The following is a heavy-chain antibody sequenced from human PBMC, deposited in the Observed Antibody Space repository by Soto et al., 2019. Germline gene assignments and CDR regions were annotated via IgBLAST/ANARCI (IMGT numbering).Heavy chain of an antibody. Sequence: QVTLKESGPVLVKPTETLTLTCTVSGFSLSNARMGVSWIRQPPGKALEWLAHIFSNDEKSYSTSLKSRLTISKDTSKSQVVLTMTNMDPVDKATYYCVITPYYWGQGTLVTVSS. CDR3: VITPYY. CDR1: GFSLSNARMG. CDR2: IFSNDEK. J-gene: IGHJ4*02. D-gene: IGHD3-16*01. V-gene: IGHV2-26*01.